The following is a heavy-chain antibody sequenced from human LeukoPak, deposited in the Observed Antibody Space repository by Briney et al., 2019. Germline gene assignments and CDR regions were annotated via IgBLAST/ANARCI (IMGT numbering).Heavy chain of an antibody. CDR1: GGSISSYY. CDR3: ARLYYGSGSYYGYYYYGMDV. Sequence: SETLSLTCTVSGGSISSYYWSWIRQPPGKGLEWIGYIYYSGSTNYNPSLKSRVTKSVDTSKNQFSLKLSSVTAADTAVYYCARLYYGSGSYYGYYYYGMDVWGQGTTVTVTS. V-gene: IGHV4-59*01. J-gene: IGHJ6*02. D-gene: IGHD3-10*01. CDR2: IYYSGST.